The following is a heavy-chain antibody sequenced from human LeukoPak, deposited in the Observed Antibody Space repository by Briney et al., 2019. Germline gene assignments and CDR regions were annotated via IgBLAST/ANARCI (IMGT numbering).Heavy chain of an antibody. CDR2: INHSGSA. Sequence: NPGGSLRLSCAASGFTFSSYWMHWIRQPPGKGLEWIGEINHSGSANYNPSLKSRVTISVDTSKNQFSLKLSSVTAADTAVYYCARSLGSGYYYTGLDYWGQGTLVTVSS. D-gene: IGHD3-22*01. J-gene: IGHJ4*02. CDR1: GFTFSSYW. CDR3: ARSLGSGYYYTGLDY. V-gene: IGHV4-34*01.